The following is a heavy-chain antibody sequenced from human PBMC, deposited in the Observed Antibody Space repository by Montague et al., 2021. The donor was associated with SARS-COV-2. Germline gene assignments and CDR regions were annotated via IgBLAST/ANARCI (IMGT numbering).Heavy chain of an antibody. D-gene: IGHD3-9*01. V-gene: IGHV4-39*02. J-gene: IGHJ3*02. CDR3: AKFPQRNYDILIDDAFDI. CDR2: FYYTGYT. Sequence: SQTLSLTCAVSGASTNSNSYYWGWIRQPPGKGLDWIGSFYYTGYTCYTPSLKSRVTISRDNAKNSLYLQMNSLRAEDTALYYCAKFPQRNYDILIDDAFDIWGQGTMVTVSS. CDR1: GASTNSNSYY.